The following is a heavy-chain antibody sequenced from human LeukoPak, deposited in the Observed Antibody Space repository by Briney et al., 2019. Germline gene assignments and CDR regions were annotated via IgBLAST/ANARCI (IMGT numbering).Heavy chain of an antibody. V-gene: IGHV3-21*04. Sequence: GGSLRLSCAASGFTFSSFSLNWVRQAPGKGLEWVSSISSSSSYVYYADSLKGRFTISRDNAKNSLYLQMNSLRAEDTAVYYCAKDRARAAAGFFDYWGQGTLVTVSS. D-gene: IGHD6-13*01. CDR1: GFTFSSFS. CDR2: ISSSSSYV. J-gene: IGHJ4*02. CDR3: AKDRARAAAGFFDY.